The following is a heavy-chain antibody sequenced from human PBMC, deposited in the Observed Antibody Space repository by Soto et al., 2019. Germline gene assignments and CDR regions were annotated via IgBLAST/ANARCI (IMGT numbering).Heavy chain of an antibody. D-gene: IGHD3-10*01. CDR3: ARDQGYYGSGRTYYFDY. V-gene: IGHV3-20*04. J-gene: IGHJ4*02. CDR1: GFTFDDYG. CDR2: INWNGGST. Sequence: EVQLVESGGGVVRPGGSLRLSCAASGFTFDDYGMSWVRQAPGKGLEWVSGINWNGGSTGYADSVKGRFTISRDNAKNXXYLQMNSLRAEDTALYYCARDQGYYGSGRTYYFDYWGQGTLVTVSS.